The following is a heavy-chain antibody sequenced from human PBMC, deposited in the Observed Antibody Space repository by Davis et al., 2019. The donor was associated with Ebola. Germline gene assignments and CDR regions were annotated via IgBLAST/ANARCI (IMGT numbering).Heavy chain of an antibody. CDR1: GGSISSYY. V-gene: IGHV4-38-2*02. J-gene: IGHJ4*02. D-gene: IGHD1-26*01. CDR2: IYHSGST. CDR3: ARRSGTVGD. Sequence: GSLRLSCTVSGGSISSYYWGWIRQPPGKGLEWIGSIYHSGSTYYNPSLKSRVTISVDTSKNQFSLKLSSVTAADTAVYYCARRSGTVGDWGQGTLVTVSS.